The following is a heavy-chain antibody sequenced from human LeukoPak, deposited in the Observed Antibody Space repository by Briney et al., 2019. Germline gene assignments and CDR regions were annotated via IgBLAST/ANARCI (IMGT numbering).Heavy chain of an antibody. Sequence: GGSLRLSCADSVFTFRLYSMNWVRQAPGKGLGWVSSISSSSTYIYYADSVKGRFTISRENATNSLCIQMNSLRAEDTAVYYCAGGDSSGYYYGHYWGQGTLVTVSS. J-gene: IGHJ4*02. V-gene: IGHV3-21*01. CDR3: AGGDSSGYYYGHY. D-gene: IGHD3-22*01. CDR2: ISSSSTYI. CDR1: VFTFRLYS.